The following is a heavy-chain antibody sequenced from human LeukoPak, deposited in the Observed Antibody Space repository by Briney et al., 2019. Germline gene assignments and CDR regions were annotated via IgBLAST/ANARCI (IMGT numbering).Heavy chain of an antibody. CDR3: ASFHYYGSGAYYLSY. CDR2: IGDSGATT. J-gene: IGHJ4*02. CDR1: GFTFSSYS. D-gene: IGHD3-10*01. V-gene: IGHV3-23*01. Sequence: GGSLRLSCAASGFTFSSYSMNWVRQAPGKGLEWVSDIGDSGATTYYADSVKGRFTISRDNSRNTLYLQMNSLRAEDTAVYYCASFHYYGSGAYYLSYWGQGTLVTVSS.